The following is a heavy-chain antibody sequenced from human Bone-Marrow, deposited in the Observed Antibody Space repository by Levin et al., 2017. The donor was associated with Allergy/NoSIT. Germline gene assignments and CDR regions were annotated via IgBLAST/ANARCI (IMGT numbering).Heavy chain of an antibody. CDR2: TRNKANSYTT. V-gene: IGHV3-72*01. D-gene: IGHD3-10*01. J-gene: IGHJ4*02. Sequence: GGSLRLSCAASGFTLSDHYMDWVRQAPGKGPEWVGRTRNKANSYTTEYAASVKGRFTISRDDSKNTLYLQMNSLKTEDTAVYYCTRAGPGAKYYFDYWGQGTLVSVSS. CDR1: GFTLSDHY. CDR3: TRAGPGAKYYFDY.